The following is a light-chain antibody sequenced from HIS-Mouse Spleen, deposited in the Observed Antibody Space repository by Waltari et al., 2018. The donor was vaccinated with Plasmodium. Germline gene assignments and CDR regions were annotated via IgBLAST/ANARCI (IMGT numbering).Light chain of an antibody. CDR1: RSAVGSYNL. CDR2: EGS. V-gene: IGLV2-23*01. Sequence: QSALTQPAPVSGSPGQSITISCTGPRSAVGSYNLVPWYQQHPGKAPKLMIYEGSKRPSGVSNRFSGSKSGNTASLTISGLQAEDEADYYCCSYAGSSTLVFGGGTKLTVL. J-gene: IGLJ3*02. CDR3: CSYAGSSTLV.